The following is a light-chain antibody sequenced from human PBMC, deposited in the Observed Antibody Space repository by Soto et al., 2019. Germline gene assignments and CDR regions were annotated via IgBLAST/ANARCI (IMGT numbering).Light chain of an antibody. CDR1: QSVFTN. J-gene: IGKJ2*01. V-gene: IGKV3-15*01. CDR2: GAS. CDR3: QQYNNWPYT. Sequence: EIVMTQSPATLSVSTGERVTLSCSASQSVFTNLAWSQHKPGQAPRLLISGASTRATGIPARFSCSGSGTEFTLTISSLQSEDFAVYYCQQYNNWPYTFGQGTKVEIK.